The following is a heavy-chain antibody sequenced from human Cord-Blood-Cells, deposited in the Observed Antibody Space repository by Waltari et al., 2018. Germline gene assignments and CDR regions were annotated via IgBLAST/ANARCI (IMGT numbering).Heavy chain of an antibody. CDR2: ISDDGSNK. J-gene: IGHJ4*02. Sequence: QVPLVESGGGVVQPGRSLRLPCSASGITFSSYAMHWVRQAPGKGLEGVAVISDDGSNKYYADSVKGRFTISRDNSKNTLYLQMNSLRAEDTAVYYCARVTGDYWGQGTLVTVSS. CDR1: GITFSSYA. D-gene: IGHD3-10*01. CDR3: ARVTGDY. V-gene: IGHV3-30-3*01.